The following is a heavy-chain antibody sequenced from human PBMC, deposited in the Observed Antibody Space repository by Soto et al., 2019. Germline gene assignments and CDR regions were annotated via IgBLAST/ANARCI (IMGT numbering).Heavy chain of an antibody. CDR1: GFTFSSCG. D-gene: IGHD4-17*01. V-gene: IGHV3-33*01. J-gene: IGHJ4*02. CDR2: IWYDGSNK. CDR3: ARDDDYGDLVDY. Sequence: GGSLRLSCAASGFTFSSCGMHWVRQAPGKGLEWVAVIWYDGSNKYYADSVKGRFTISRDNSKNTLYLQMNSLRAEDTAVYYCARDDDYGDLVDYWGQGTLVTVSS.